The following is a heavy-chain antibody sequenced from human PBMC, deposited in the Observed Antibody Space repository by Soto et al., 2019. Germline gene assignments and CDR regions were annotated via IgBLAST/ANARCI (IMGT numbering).Heavy chain of an antibody. CDR1: GYTFTSYA. V-gene: IGHV1-3*01. CDR3: ARDEVAGFDGSYGYRGYYYYMDV. Sequence: GASVKVSCKASGYTFTSYAMHWVRQAPGQRLEWMGWINAGNGNTKYSQKFQGGVTITRDTSASTAYMELSSLRSEDTAVYYCARDEVAGFDGSYGYRGYYYYMDVWGKGTTVTVSS. CDR2: INAGNGNT. D-gene: IGHD5-18*01. J-gene: IGHJ6*03.